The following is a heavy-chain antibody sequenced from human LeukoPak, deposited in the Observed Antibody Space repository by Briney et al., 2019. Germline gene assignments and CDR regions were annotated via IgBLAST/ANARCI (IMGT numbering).Heavy chain of an antibody. CDR3: ARELFASDY. V-gene: IGHV3-23*01. D-gene: IGHD3-10*01. CDR1: GFTFDNFA. J-gene: IGHJ4*02. CDR2: ITGSGGST. Sequence: TGGSLRLSCAPSGFTFDNFAMTWVRQAPGKGLEWVSEITGSGGSTYYADSVKGRFTISRDNSKNTLYLQMNSLRAEDTAIYYCARELFASDYWGQGTMVTVSS.